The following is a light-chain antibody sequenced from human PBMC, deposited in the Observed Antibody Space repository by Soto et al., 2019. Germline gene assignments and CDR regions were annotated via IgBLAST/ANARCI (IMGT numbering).Light chain of an antibody. V-gene: IGKV4-1*01. CDR3: QQYFSSPPWT. J-gene: IGKJ1*01. CDR2: WAS. Sequence: DIVLTQSPDSLAVSLGEKATINCKSSQSVFYSLNNNNYLSWYQQKPGQPPKLLIYWASTRESGVPDRFSGSGSGTDFTLTISSLQPEDVAVYYCQQYFSSPPWTFGQGTKVEIK. CDR1: QSVFYSLNNNNY.